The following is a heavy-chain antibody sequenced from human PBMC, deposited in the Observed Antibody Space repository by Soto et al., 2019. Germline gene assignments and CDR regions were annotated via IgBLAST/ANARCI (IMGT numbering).Heavy chain of an antibody. D-gene: IGHD4-17*01. CDR1: GGTFSSYT. CDR3: ATVTDYYYYMDV. V-gene: IGHV1-69*02. Sequence: GASVKVSCKASGGTFSSYTISWVRQAPGQGLEWMGRIIPILGIANYAQKFQGRVTITADKSTSTAYMELSSLRSEDTAVYYCATVTDYYYYMDVWGKGTTVTVSS. J-gene: IGHJ6*03. CDR2: IIPILGIA.